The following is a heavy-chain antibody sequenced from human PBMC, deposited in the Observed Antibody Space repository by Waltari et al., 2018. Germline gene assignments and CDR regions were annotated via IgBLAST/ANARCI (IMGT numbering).Heavy chain of an antibody. J-gene: IGHJ5*02. CDR3: AKSDWFDP. Sequence: EVQLVESGGGSVQPGGSLRLSCVASGFSISNYWMNWVRQAPGKGLVWVSRIKNDVSITTYADSVRGRFAISRDNAKNTVYLQMNSLRIEDTAMYYCAKSDWFDPWGQGTLVTVSS. CDR2: IKNDVSIT. V-gene: IGHV3-74*01. CDR1: GFSISNYW.